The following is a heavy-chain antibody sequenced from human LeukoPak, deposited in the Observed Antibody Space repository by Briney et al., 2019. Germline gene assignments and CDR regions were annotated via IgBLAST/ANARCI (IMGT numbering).Heavy chain of an antibody. CDR1: GFTFSSYA. CDR2: ISYDGSNK. D-gene: IGHD2-21*01. CDR3: ARDRANIVVVSASEY. J-gene: IGHJ4*02. V-gene: IGHV3-30-3*01. Sequence: GGSLRLSCAASGFTFSSYAMHWVRQAPGKGLEWVAVISYDGSNKYYADSVKGRFTISRDNAKNSLYLQMNSLRAEDTAVYYCARDRANIVVVSASEYWGQGTLVTVSS.